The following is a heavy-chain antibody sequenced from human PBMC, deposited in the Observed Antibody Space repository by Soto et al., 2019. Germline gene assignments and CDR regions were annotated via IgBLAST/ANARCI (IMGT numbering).Heavy chain of an antibody. CDR1: GFTFSSYA. CDR2: ISYDGSNK. V-gene: IGHV3-30-3*01. Sequence: QVQLVESGGGVVQPGRSLRLSCAASGFTFSSYAMHWVRQAPGKGLEWVAVISYDGSNKYYADSVKGRFTISRDNSKNTLYLEMNSLRAEDTAVYYCAVTFTVVNAFDIWGQGTMVTVSS. J-gene: IGHJ3*02. CDR3: AVTFTVVNAFDI. D-gene: IGHD3-22*01.